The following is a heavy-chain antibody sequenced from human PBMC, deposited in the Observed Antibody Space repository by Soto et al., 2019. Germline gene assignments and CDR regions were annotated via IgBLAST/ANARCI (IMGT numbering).Heavy chain of an antibody. Sequence: QVQLQQSGPGLVKPSQTLSLTCPVSGGSISRDYYHWTWIRQSPGQGLEWIGYIHHSGSILYNPSGNSRLTAALDTSKDQFALHLTSEPAADTGGDFCASEDDGGHSLDVWGQGTTVTVSS. D-gene: IGHD1-1*01. CDR3: ASEDDGGHSLDV. CDR2: IHHSGSI. CDR1: GGSISRDYYH. V-gene: IGHV4-30-4*08. J-gene: IGHJ6*02.